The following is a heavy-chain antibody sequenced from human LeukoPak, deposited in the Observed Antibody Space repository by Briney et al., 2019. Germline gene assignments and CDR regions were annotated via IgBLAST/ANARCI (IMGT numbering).Heavy chain of an antibody. CDR1: GYTFTSYD. J-gene: IGHJ6*02. CDR3: ARGPQGYYDSSGYRYYGMDV. D-gene: IGHD3-22*01. V-gene: IGHV1-8*01. Sequence: ASVKVSCKASGYTFTSYDINWVRQATGHGLEWMGWMNPNSGNTGYAQKFQGRVTMTRNTSISTAYMELSSLRSEDTAVYYCARGPQGYYDSSGYRYYGMDVWGQGTTVTVSS. CDR2: MNPNSGNT.